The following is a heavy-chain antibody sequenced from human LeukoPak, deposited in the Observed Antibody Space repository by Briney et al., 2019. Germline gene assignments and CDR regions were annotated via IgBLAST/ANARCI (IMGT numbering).Heavy chain of an antibody. Sequence: GGSLRLSCAASGFTSSDYAIHWVRQAPGKGLEWVAVISYDGSNKYYADSVKGRFTISRDNSKNTLYLQMNSLRAEDTAVYYCARDRVQWFGESIDYWGQGTLVTVSS. CDR3: ARDRVQWFGESIDY. CDR2: ISYDGSNK. D-gene: IGHD3-10*01. J-gene: IGHJ4*02. V-gene: IGHV3-30-3*01. CDR1: GFTSSDYA.